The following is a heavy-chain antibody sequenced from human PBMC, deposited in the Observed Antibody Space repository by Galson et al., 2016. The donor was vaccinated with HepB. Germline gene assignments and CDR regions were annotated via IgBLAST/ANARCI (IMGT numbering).Heavy chain of an antibody. CDR2: ISITSSYK. J-gene: IGHJ2*01. Sequence: SLRLSCAASGFIFSSYSMNWVRQAPGKGLQWVSFISITSSYKYYADSLKGRVTISSDNAKNSLYLQMNSLRAEDTAVYYCASPPEGDRWYFDLWGRGTLVTVSS. CDR3: ASPPEGDRWYFDL. CDR1: GFIFSSYS. D-gene: IGHD3-16*01. V-gene: IGHV3-21*01.